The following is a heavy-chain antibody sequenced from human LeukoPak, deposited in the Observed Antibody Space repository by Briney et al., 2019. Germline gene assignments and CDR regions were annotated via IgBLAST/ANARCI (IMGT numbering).Heavy chain of an antibody. J-gene: IGHJ4*02. D-gene: IGHD5-18*01. Sequence: SVKVSCKASGGTFSSYAISWVRQAPGQGPEWMGGIIPIFGTANYAQKFQGRVTITADKSTSTAYMELSSLRSEDTAVYYCARARRDTAMGLFDYWGQGTLVTVSS. CDR1: GGTFSSYA. CDR3: ARARRDTAMGLFDY. CDR2: IIPIFGTA. V-gene: IGHV1-69*06.